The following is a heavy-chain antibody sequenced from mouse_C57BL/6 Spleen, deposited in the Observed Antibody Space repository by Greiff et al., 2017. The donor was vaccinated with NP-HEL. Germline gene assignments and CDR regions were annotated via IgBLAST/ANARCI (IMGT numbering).Heavy chain of an antibody. Sequence: QVQLQQSGAELVRPGASVTLSCKASGYTFTDYEMHWVKQTPVHGLEWIGAIDPETGGTAYNQKFKGKAILTADKSSSTAYMELRSLTSEDSAVYYCTRRTVVAPEYFDVWGTGTTVTVSS. D-gene: IGHD1-1*01. CDR1: GYTFTDYE. CDR2: IDPETGGT. CDR3: TRRTVVAPEYFDV. V-gene: IGHV1-15*01. J-gene: IGHJ1*03.